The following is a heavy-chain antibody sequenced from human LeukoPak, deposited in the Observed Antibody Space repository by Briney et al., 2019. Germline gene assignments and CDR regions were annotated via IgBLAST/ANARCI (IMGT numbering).Heavy chain of an antibody. CDR2: ISANRFVT. CDR3: ARGGSYDILTGSYVSAFDY. Sequence: GGSLRLSCAASGFTFRSYAMSWVRQAPGKGLEWVSVISANRFVTYYADSVKGRFTISRDNSKNTLYLQMNSLRAEDTAVYYCARGGSYDILTGSYVSAFDYWGQGTLVTVSS. D-gene: IGHD3-9*01. V-gene: IGHV3-23*01. CDR1: GFTFRSYA. J-gene: IGHJ4*02.